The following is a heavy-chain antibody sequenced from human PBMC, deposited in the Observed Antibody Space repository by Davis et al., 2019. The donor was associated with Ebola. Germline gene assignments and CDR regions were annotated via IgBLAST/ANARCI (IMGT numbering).Heavy chain of an antibody. V-gene: IGHV1-18*04. CDR3: ARDGRMPRMLYGMDV. Sequence: ASVKVSCKASGYTFTNYGISWVRQAPGQGLEWMGWISDYDGKTNYAQKFQGRVTMTTDRSTSTAHMELRSLRSDDTAVYYCARDGRMPRMLYGMDVWGQGTTVSVSS. J-gene: IGHJ6*02. CDR2: ISDYDGKT. D-gene: IGHD3-16*02. CDR1: GYTFTNYG.